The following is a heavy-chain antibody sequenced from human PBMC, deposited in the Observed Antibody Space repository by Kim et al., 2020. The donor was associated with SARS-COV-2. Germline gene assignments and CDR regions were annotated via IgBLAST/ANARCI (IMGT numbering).Heavy chain of an antibody. V-gene: IGHV1-69*13. CDR1: GGTFSSYA. Sequence: SVKVSCKASGGTFSSYAISWVRQAPGQGLEWMGGIIPIFGTANYAQKFQGRVTITADESTSTAYMELSSLRSEDTAVYYCARDFSVAGDSSGTPWGQGTLVTVSS. J-gene: IGHJ5*02. D-gene: IGHD3-22*01. CDR3: ARDFSVAGDSSGTP. CDR2: IIPIFGTA.